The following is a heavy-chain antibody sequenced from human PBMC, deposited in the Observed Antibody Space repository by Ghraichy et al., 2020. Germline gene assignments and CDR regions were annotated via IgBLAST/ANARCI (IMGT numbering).Heavy chain of an antibody. CDR2: ISGSGGST. Sequence: GGSLRLSCAASGFTFSSYAMSWVRQAPGKGLEWVSAISGSGGSTYYADSVKGRFTISRDNSKNTLYLQMNSLRAEDTAVYYCACEYGDYVYYYYGMDVWGQGTTVTVSS. J-gene: IGHJ6*02. CDR3: ACEYGDYVYYYYGMDV. D-gene: IGHD4-17*01. CDR1: GFTFSSYA. V-gene: IGHV3-23*01.